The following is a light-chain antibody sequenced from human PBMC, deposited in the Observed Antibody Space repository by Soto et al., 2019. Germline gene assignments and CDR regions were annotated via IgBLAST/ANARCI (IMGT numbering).Light chain of an antibody. J-gene: IGLJ2*01. CDR2: DVS. CDR3: CCYDGSCSNLV. CDR1: SSDVGGYNY. V-gene: IGLV2-11*01. Sequence: QSVLTQPRSVSGSPGQSVTISCTGTSSDVGGYNYVSWYQQHPGKAPKLMIYDVSNRPSGVPYRFSGSKSGNTASLTTSGLQDEDEADDYCCCYDGSCSNLVFGGGTKLTVL.